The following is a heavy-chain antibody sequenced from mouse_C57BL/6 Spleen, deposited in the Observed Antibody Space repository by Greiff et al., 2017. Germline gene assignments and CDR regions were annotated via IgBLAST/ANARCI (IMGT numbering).Heavy chain of an antibody. D-gene: IGHD1-1*01. V-gene: IGHV1-80*01. CDR1: GYAFSSYW. CDR3: AMYYYGSYYFDY. J-gene: IGHJ2*01. CDR2: IYPGDGDT. Sequence: VKLQQSGAELVKPGASVKISCKASGYAFSSYWMNWVKQRPGKGLEWIGQIYPGDGDTNYNGKFKGKATLTADKSSSTAYMQLSSLTSEDSAVYFCAMYYYGSYYFDYWGQGTTLTVSS.